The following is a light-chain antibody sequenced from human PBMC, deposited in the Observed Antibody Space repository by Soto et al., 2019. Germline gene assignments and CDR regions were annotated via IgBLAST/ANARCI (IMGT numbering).Light chain of an antibody. CDR1: SPNIGPGYD. Sequence: QSVLTQPPSVSVAPGQRVTISCTGSSPNIGPGYDVHWHQQLQGTAPKLLIYSNNNRPSGVPDXFSGSSSGPXASLAXTGLQAEDEAGYYCQSYDSSLTGSVFGTGTKFTVL. J-gene: IGLJ1*01. V-gene: IGLV1-40*01. CDR2: SNN. CDR3: QSYDSSLTGSV.